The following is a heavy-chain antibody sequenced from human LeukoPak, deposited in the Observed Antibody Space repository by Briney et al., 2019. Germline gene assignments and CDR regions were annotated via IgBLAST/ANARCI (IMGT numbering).Heavy chain of an antibody. CDR1: GFTFSSYA. Sequence: GGSLRLSCAASGFTFSSYAMTWVRQAPGKGLEWVSAISGSGGSTYYADSVKGRFTISRDNSKNTLYLQMNSLRAEDTAVYYCAMTTVTASYYYGLDVWGQGTTVTVSS. CDR2: ISGSGGST. V-gene: IGHV3-23*01. D-gene: IGHD4-17*01. J-gene: IGHJ6*02. CDR3: AMTTVTASYYYGLDV.